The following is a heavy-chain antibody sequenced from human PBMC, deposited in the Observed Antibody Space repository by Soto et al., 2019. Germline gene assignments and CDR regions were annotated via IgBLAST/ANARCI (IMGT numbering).Heavy chain of an antibody. Sequence: SETLSLTCSVSGGSINSYWWSWIRQPAGKGLEWIGRVYSSGTTDYNPSLNSRATLSVEASKNQFSLKLSSVTAADTAVYYCARDIGSYAYGEGYWGQGIQVTVSS. CDR1: GGSINSYW. D-gene: IGHD3-10*01. CDR2: VYSSGTT. CDR3: ARDIGSYAYGEGY. V-gene: IGHV4-4*07. J-gene: IGHJ4*02.